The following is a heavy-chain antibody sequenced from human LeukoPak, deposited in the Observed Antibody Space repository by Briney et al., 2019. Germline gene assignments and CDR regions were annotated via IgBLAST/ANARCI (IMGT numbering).Heavy chain of an antibody. CDR1: GGSISSYY. J-gene: IGHJ4*02. D-gene: IGHD3-16*02. Sequence: PSETLSLTCTVSGGSISSYYWSWIRQPPGKGLEWIGYIYYSGSTNYNPSLKSRVTISVDTSKNQFSPKLSSVTAADTAVYYCARKRIMITFGGVIVKSYFDYWGQGTLVTVSS. CDR2: IYYSGST. CDR3: ARKRIMITFGGVIVKSYFDY. V-gene: IGHV4-59*01.